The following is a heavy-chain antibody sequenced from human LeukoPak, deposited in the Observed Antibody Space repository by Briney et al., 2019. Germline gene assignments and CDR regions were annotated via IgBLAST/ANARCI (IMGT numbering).Heavy chain of an antibody. J-gene: IGHJ4*02. CDR1: GDSISNYY. D-gene: IGHD3-10*01. CDR2: IVNGGST. V-gene: IGHV4-4*07. CDR3: ASRPADTTWYGVFDY. Sequence: SETLSLTCTVSGDSISNYYWSWIRQSAGKGLEWIGRIVNGGSTNYNPSLESRVTMSVDTSRAQFFLRLSPVTAAVTAIYYCASRPADTTWYGVFDYWSQGTLVTVS.